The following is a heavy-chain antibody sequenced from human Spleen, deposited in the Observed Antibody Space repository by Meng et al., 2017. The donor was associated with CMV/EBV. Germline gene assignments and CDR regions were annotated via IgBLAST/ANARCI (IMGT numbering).Heavy chain of an antibody. V-gene: IGHV1-18*04. Sequence: CKASDRTISKHNISWVRQAPGQGHEWMGWISTYNGTTENAQKFQGRVTLTTETSTSTVYMELRRLRSDDTAVYYCAIRGYSNWFAPWGQGTLVTVSS. CDR1: DRTISKHN. CDR3: AIRGYSNWFAP. J-gene: IGHJ5*02. D-gene: IGHD4-23*01. CDR2: ISTYNGTT.